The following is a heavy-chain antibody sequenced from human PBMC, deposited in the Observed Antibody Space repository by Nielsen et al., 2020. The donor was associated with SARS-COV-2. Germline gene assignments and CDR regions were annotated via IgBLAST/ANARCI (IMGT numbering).Heavy chain of an antibody. Sequence: ASVKVSCKASGCTFTRNAVHWVRQAPGQRLEWMGWINAGNGNTKYSQNFQGRFTISRDTSASTAYMELSSLRSEDTAVYYCARDPDDYGDYFLDYWGQGTLVTVSS. CDR1: GCTFTRNA. J-gene: IGHJ4*02. D-gene: IGHD4-17*01. CDR2: INAGNGNT. CDR3: ARDPDDYGDYFLDY. V-gene: IGHV1-3*01.